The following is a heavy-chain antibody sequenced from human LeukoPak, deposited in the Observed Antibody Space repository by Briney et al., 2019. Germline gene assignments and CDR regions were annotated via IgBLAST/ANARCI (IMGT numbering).Heavy chain of an antibody. Sequence: QESGPTLVKPSETLSLTCTASGGSISSYYWSWIRQPAGKGLEWIGRIYTSGSTNYNPSLKSRVTMSVDTSKNQFSLKLSSVTAADTAVYYCARTPPKGPYYYYMDVWGKGTTVTVSS. J-gene: IGHJ6*03. CDR2: IYTSGST. CDR1: GGSISSYY. CDR3: ARTPPKGPYYYYMDV. V-gene: IGHV4-4*07.